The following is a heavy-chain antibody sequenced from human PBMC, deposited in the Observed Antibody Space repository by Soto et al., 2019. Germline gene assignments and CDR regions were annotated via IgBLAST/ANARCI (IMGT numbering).Heavy chain of an antibody. Sequence: QVQLVESGGGVVQPGRSLRLSCAASGFTFSSYGMHWVRQAPGKGLEWVAVISYDGSNNYYADSVKGRFTISRDNSKNTLYLQMNSRRDEDTAVYYGAKGIIAAAGTTGAFDYWGQGTLVTVSS. J-gene: IGHJ4*02. CDR2: ISYDGSNN. CDR1: GFTFSSYG. V-gene: IGHV3-30*18. D-gene: IGHD6-13*01. CDR3: AKGIIAAAGTTGAFDY.